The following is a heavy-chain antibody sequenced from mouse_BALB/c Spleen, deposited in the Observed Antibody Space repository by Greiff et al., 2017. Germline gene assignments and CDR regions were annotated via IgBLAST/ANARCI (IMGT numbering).Heavy chain of an antibody. CDR3: NARLRRFYYAMDY. Sequence: EVQLQQSGAELVRSGASVKLSCTASGFNIKDYYMHWVKQRPEQGLEWIGWIDPENGDTEYAPKFQGKATMTADTSSNTAYLQLSSLTSEDTAVYYCNARLRRFYYAMDYWGQGTSVTVSS. J-gene: IGHJ4*01. V-gene: IGHV14-4*02. CDR1: GFNIKDYY. D-gene: IGHD2-4*01. CDR2: IDPENGDT.